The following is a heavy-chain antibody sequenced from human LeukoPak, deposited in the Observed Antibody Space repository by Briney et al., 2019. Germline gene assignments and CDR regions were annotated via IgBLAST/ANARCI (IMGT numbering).Heavy chain of an antibody. D-gene: IGHD2-8*01. CDR1: GGSISSSSYY. CDR2: IYYSANT. CDR3: VRRARGTNYFKH. J-gene: IGHJ1*01. V-gene: IGHV4-39*01. Sequence: PSETLSLTCTVSGGSISSSSYYWGWIRQSPGKGPEWIGSIYYSANTYYNPSLKSRVTISGDTSKNQFSLKLSSVTAADTAVYYGVRRARGTNYFKHWGQATLVTVSS.